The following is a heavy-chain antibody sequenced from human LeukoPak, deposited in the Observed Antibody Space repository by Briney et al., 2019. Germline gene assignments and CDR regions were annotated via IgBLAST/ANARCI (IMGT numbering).Heavy chain of an antibody. V-gene: IGHV4-4*02. CDR1: GGSISSSNW. CDR2: IYHSGST. J-gene: IGHJ5*02. D-gene: IGHD6-13*01. CDR3: ARGVVPGIALNWFDP. Sequence: SGTLSLTCAVSGGSISSSNWWSWVRQPPGKGLEWIGEIYHSGSTNYNPSLKSRVTISVYKSKNQFSLKLSSVTAADTAVYYCARGVVPGIALNWFDPWGQGTLVTVSS.